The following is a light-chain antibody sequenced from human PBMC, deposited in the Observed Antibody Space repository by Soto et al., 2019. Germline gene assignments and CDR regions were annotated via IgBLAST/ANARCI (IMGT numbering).Light chain of an antibody. J-gene: IGKJ1*01. CDR3: MQAQQSPWT. Sequence: DIVMTQSPLSLPVTPGEPASISCRSSQSLLQSNGYNYLDWYLQKPGQSPQLLTYLGSNRASGVPDRFTGSGSGTDFTLKISRVEAEDVGVYYCMQAQQSPWTFGQGTKVEIK. CDR2: LGS. CDR1: QSLLQSNGYNY. V-gene: IGKV2-28*01.